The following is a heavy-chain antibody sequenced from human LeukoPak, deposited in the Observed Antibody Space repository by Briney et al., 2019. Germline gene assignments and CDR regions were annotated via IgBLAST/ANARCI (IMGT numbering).Heavy chain of an antibody. CDR1: GGSFSGYY. J-gene: IGHJ4*02. V-gene: IGHV4-59*01. Sequence: SSETLSLTCAVYGGSFSGYYWSWIRQPPGKGLEWIGYIYYSGSTNYNPSLKSRVTISVDTSKNQFSLKLSSVTAADTAVYYCARERLRGNFDYWGQGTLVTVSS. CDR3: ARERLRGNFDY. D-gene: IGHD3-16*01. CDR2: IYYSGST.